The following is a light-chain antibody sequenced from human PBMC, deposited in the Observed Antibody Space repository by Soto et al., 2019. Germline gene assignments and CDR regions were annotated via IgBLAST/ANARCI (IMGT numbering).Light chain of an antibody. J-gene: IGKJ1*01. Sequence: DIQMTQSPSTLSGSVGDRVTITCRASQTISSWLAWYQQKPGKAPKLLIYKASTLKSGVPSRFSGSGSGTDFTLTLSSLQPDEFATYYCQHYNSYSEAFGQGTKVELK. CDR2: KAS. CDR3: QHYNSYSEA. CDR1: QTISSW. V-gene: IGKV1-5*03.